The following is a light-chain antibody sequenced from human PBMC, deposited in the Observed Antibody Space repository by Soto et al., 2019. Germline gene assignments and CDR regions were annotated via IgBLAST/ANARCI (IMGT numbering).Light chain of an antibody. J-gene: IGKJ4*01. Sequence: EIVLTQSPGTLSLSPGERATLSCRATQSVNSNYLAWYQQKLGQAPRLLIYGASSRPTGIPDRFSGSGSGTDFTLTIIRLEPEDFAVYYCHQYGGSPLTFGGGTKVEI. CDR2: GAS. CDR1: QSVNSNY. CDR3: HQYGGSPLT. V-gene: IGKV3-20*01.